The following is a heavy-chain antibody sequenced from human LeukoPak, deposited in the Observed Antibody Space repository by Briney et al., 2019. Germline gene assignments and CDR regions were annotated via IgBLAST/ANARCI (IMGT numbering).Heavy chain of an antibody. V-gene: IGHV4-59*10. Sequence: SETLSLTCAVYGGSFSGYYWSWIRQPAGKGLEWIGRIYTSGSTNYNPSLKSRVTMSVDTSKNQFSLKLSSVTAADTAVYYCESLGGSFDLWGRGALVTVSS. D-gene: IGHD5-12*01. CDR2: IYTSGST. J-gene: IGHJ2*01. CDR3: ESLGGSFDL. CDR1: GGSFSGYY.